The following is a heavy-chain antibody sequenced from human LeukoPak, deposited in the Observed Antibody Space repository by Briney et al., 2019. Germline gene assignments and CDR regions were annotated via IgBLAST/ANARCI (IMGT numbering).Heavy chain of an antibody. CDR1: GFTFSSYA. D-gene: IGHD6-6*01. CDR3: ARGVYSSSSSDY. V-gene: IGHV3-30-3*01. Sequence: GGSLRLSCAASGFTFSSYAMHWVRQAPGKGLEWVAVISYDGSNKYYADSMKGRFTISRDNSKNTLYLQMNSLRAEDTAVYYCARGVYSSSSSDYWGQGTLVTVSS. J-gene: IGHJ4*02. CDR2: ISYDGSNK.